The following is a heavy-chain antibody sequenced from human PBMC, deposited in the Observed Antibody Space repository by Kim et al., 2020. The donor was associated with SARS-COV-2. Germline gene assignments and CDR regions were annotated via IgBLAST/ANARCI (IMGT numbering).Heavy chain of an antibody. CDR3: ARRGVNFNFLETWFDP. CDR2: TYPGESNT. J-gene: IGHJ5*02. D-gene: IGHD3-3*01. V-gene: IGHV5-51*01. Sequence: GESLKISCKASGYTFSDYWIGWVRQMPGKGLEWMGTTYPGESNTRYSPSFQGQVIISADRSINTIYLQWSSLKASDTAIYYCARRGVNFNFLETWFDPWGQGTLVTVSS. CDR1: GYTFSDYW.